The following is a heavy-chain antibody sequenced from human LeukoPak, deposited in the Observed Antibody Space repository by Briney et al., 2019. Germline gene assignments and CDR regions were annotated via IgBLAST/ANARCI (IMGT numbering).Heavy chain of an antibody. D-gene: IGHD5-12*01. V-gene: IGHV5-51*01. Sequence: GESLKISCKGSGYSFTSYWIGWVRQMPGKGLEWMGIIYPGDSDTRYSPSFQGQVTISADKSISTAYLQWSSLKASDTAMYYCARRGYGGYDTYYFDYWGQGTLVTVSS. CDR3: ARRGYGGYDTYYFDY. CDR1: GYSFTSYW. CDR2: IYPGDSDT. J-gene: IGHJ4*02.